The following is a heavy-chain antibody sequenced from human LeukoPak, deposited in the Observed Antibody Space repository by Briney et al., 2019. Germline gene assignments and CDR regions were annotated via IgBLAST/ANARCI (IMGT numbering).Heavy chain of an antibody. CDR1: GFTVSSNY. D-gene: IGHD3-10*01. J-gene: IGHJ4*02. CDR3: ARSPLWFGENYFDY. CDR2: IYSGGST. V-gene: IGHV3-53*01. Sequence: GGSLRLSCAASGFTVSSNYMSWVRQAPGKGLEWVSVIYSGGSTYYADSVKGRFTIARDNSKNTLYLQMNSLRAEDTAVYYCARSPLWFGENYFDYWGQGTLVTVSS.